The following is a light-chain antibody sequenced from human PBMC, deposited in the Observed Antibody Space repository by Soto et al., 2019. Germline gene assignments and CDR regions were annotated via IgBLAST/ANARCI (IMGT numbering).Light chain of an antibody. J-gene: IGKJ1*01. Sequence: EIVLTQSPGTLSLSPGERATLSCRASQTVGSNYLAWYQQKPGQAPRLLIYDASSRATGIPDRFSGSGSGTDFTLTFSRLEPEDFAVYYFHQYASSPLTFGQGTKVEIK. V-gene: IGKV3-20*01. CDR1: QTVGSNY. CDR2: DAS. CDR3: HQYASSPLT.